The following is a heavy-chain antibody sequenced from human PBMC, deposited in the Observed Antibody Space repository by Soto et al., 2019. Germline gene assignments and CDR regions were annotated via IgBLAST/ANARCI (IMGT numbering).Heavy chain of an antibody. CDR3: AKSLIVVVAATPHY. CDR2: ISGSGGST. Sequence: EVQLVESGGVVVQPGGSLRLSCAASGFTFDDYTMHWVRQAPGKGLEWVSAISGSGGSTYYADSVKGRFTISRDNPKNTLYLQMNSLRAEDTAVYYCAKSLIVVVAATPHYWGQGTLVTVSS. CDR1: GFTFDDYT. V-gene: IGHV3-23*04. D-gene: IGHD2-15*01. J-gene: IGHJ4*02.